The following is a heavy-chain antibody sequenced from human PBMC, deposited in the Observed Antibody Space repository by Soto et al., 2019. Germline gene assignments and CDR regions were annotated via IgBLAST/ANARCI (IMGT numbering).Heavy chain of an antibody. J-gene: IGHJ6*02. V-gene: IGHV3-48*03. Sequence: VGSLRLSCAASGFTFSSYEMNWVRQAPGKGLEWVSYISSSGSTIYYADSVKGRFTISRDNAKNSLYLQMNSLRAEDTAVYYCARDRSEYSSSLLDVWGQGTTVTVSS. CDR1: GFTFSSYE. D-gene: IGHD6-6*01. CDR2: ISSSGSTI. CDR3: ARDRSEYSSSLLDV.